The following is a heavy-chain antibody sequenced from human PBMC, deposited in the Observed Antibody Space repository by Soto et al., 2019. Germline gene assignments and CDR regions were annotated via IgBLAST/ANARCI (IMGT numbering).Heavy chain of an antibody. Sequence: ETLSLTCAVYGGSFSGYYWSWIRQPPGKGLEWIGEINHSGSTNYNPSLKSRVTISVDTSKNQFSLKLSSVTAADTAVYYCARGYSSSGNWFDPWGQGTLVTVSS. V-gene: IGHV4-34*01. CDR2: INHSGST. J-gene: IGHJ5*02. CDR3: ARGYSSSGNWFDP. D-gene: IGHD6-13*01. CDR1: GGSFSGYY.